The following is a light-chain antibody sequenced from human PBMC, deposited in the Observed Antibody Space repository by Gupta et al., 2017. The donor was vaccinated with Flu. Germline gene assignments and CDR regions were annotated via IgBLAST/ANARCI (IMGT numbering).Light chain of an antibody. V-gene: IGKV3-20*01. Sequence: EIVLTQSPGTLSLSPGERATLSCRASQSVSSSYVACYQQKPGQAPRLLIYGASSRATGIPDRFSGSGSGTVFTLTISRLEPEDFAVYYCQQYGSSPPTFGQGTKVEIK. CDR1: QSVSSSY. CDR2: GAS. CDR3: QQYGSSPPT. J-gene: IGKJ1*01.